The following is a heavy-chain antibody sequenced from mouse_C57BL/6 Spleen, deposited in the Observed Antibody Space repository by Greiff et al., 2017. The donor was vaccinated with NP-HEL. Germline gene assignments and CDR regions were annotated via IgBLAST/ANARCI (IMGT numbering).Heavy chain of an antibody. J-gene: IGHJ1*03. D-gene: IGHD1-1*01. CDR3: ARDPFTTVVARWYFDV. Sequence: EVQGVESGGGLVKPGGSLKLSCAASGFTFSDYGMHWVRQAPEKGLEWVAYISSGSSTIYYADTVKGRFTISRDNAKNTLFLQMTSLRSEDTAMYYCARDPFTTVVARWYFDVWGTGTTVTVSS. CDR1: GFTFSDYG. V-gene: IGHV5-17*01. CDR2: ISSGSSTI.